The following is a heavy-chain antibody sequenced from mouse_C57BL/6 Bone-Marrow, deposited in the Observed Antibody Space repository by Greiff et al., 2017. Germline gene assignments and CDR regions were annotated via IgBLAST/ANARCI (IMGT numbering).Heavy chain of an antibody. Sequence: EVKLHESGGGLVQPGGSMKLSCAASGFTFSDAWMDWVRQSPEKGLEWVAEIRNKANNHATYYAESVKGRFTISRDDSKSSVYLQMNSLRAEDTGIYYCTRRLFFYYDYGYAMDYWGQGTSVTVSS. D-gene: IGHD2-4*01. CDR2: IRNKANNHAT. J-gene: IGHJ4*01. CDR1: GFTFSDAW. CDR3: TRRLFFYYDYGYAMDY. V-gene: IGHV6-6*01.